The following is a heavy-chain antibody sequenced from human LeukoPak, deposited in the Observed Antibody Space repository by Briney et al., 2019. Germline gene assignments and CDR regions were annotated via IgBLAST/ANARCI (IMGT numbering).Heavy chain of an antibody. Sequence: SETLSLTCTVSGGSISSSSYNWGWIRQPPGKGLEWIGSIYYSGSTYYNPSLKSRVTISVDTSKNQFSLKLSSVTAADTAVYYCAREGDSSSSFWDYYYYMDVWGKGTTVTVSS. CDR1: GGSISSSSYN. D-gene: IGHD6-6*01. V-gene: IGHV4-39*07. J-gene: IGHJ6*03. CDR2: IYYSGST. CDR3: AREGDSSSSFWDYYYYMDV.